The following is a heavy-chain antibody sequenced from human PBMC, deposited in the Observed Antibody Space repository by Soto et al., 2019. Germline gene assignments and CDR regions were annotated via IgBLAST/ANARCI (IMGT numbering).Heavy chain of an antibody. D-gene: IGHD3-10*01. V-gene: IGHV3-30*18. CDR2: ISYDGSNK. J-gene: IGHJ4*02. CDR1: GFTFSSFG. Sequence: ESGGGVVQPGRSLRLSCVASGFTFSSFGMYWVRQAPGKGLEWVAGISYDGSNKYYVDSVKGRFTISRDNSKNTLNLEMSSLRPEDTAVYYCAKDRGVAPYFHYWGQGALVTVSS. CDR3: AKDRGVAPYFHY.